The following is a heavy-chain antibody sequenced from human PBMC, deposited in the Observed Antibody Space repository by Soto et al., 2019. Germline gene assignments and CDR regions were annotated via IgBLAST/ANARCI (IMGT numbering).Heavy chain of an antibody. CDR2: IYASGHT. J-gene: IGHJ3*02. D-gene: IGHD3-3*02. CDR1: GGAISAFY. CDR3: ARSPSTSTIGTFDI. Sequence: SETLSLTCTVSGGAISAFYWNWVRQSAGKGLEWIGRIYASGHTIYNPSLESRVTMSVDTSKHQFSLRLNSVTAADTAVYYCARSPSTSTIGTFDIWGQGTMVTVSS. V-gene: IGHV4-4*07.